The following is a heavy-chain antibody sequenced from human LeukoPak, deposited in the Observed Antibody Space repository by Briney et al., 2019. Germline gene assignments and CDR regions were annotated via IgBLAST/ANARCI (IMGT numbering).Heavy chain of an antibody. D-gene: IGHD1-26*01. V-gene: IGHV3-74*01. Sequence: GGSLRLSCAASGFTFSSYWMHWVRQAPGKGLVWVSRINSDGSSTNYADSVKGRFTISRDNAKNTLYLQMNSRRAEDTAVYYCARGGFSGSYYEGPDYWGQGTLVTVSS. CDR3: ARGGFSGSYYEGPDY. CDR2: INSDGSST. J-gene: IGHJ4*02. CDR1: GFTFSSYW.